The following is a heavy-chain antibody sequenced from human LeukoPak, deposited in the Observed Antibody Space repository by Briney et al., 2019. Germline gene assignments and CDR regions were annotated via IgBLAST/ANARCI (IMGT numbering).Heavy chain of an antibody. J-gene: IGHJ4*02. CDR1: GYYFTGYY. Sequence: ASVKVSCKASGYYFTGYYMHWVRQAPGQGLEWMGWINPNSGATNYAQKFQGRVTMTRDTSISTAYMELSSLRSEDTAVYYCATLIGFRDGYNVWGQGTLVTVSS. CDR3: ATLIGFRDGYNV. CDR2: INPNSGAT. D-gene: IGHD5-24*01. V-gene: IGHV1-2*02.